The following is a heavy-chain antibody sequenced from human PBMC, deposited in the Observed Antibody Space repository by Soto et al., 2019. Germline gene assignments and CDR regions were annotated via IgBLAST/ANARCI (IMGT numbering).Heavy chain of an antibody. J-gene: IGHJ6*02. V-gene: IGHV1-58*02. D-gene: IGHD1-26*01. CDR1: GFDFGSFG. CDR3: SADHPHMAMGWPV. Sequence: QMQLVQSAAEVREPGTSVRVSCRASGFDFGSFGIQFLRQTRGRGLEWIGGIVVVSGSTNYARQFQGRVAISRDMSSSTAYLDLYDLKSDDTAVYFCSADHPHMAMGWPVWGQGTTVTVSS. CDR2: IVVVSGST.